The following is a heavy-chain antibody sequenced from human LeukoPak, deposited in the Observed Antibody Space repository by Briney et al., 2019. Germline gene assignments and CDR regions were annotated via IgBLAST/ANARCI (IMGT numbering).Heavy chain of an antibody. D-gene: IGHD5-12*01. Sequence: GGSLRLSCAASGFTFSSYAMHWVRQAPGKGLEWVAVISYDGSNKYYADSVKGRFTISRDNSKNTLYLQMNSLRAEDTAVYYSARGSRTIVTTKFARGHYMDVWSKGTTVTVSS. CDR1: GFTFSSYA. V-gene: IGHV3-30*04. J-gene: IGHJ6*03. CDR3: ARGSRTIVTTKFARGHYMDV. CDR2: ISYDGSNK.